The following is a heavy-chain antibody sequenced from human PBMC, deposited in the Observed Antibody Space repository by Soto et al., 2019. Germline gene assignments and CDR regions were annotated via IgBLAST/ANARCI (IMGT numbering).Heavy chain of an antibody. V-gene: IGHV1-8*01. CDR2: MNPNSGNT. Sequence: QVQLVQSGAEVKKPGASVKVSSKASGYTFTSYDINWVRQATGQGLEWMGWMNPNSGNTGYAQKFQGRGTMTRNTSISTAYMELSSLRSEDTAVYDCARHGIAAACVLYYFDYWGQGTLVTVSS. CDR3: ARHGIAAACVLYYFDY. D-gene: IGHD6-13*01. CDR1: GYTFTSYD. J-gene: IGHJ4*02.